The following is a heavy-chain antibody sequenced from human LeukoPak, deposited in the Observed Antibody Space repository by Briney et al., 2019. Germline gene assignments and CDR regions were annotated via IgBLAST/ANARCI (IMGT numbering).Heavy chain of an antibody. CDR1: GGSFSGYY. J-gene: IGHJ6*04. Sequence: SETLSLICAVYGGSFSGYYWSWLRQPPGKGLEWIGEINHSGSTNYNPSLKSRVTISVDTSKNQFSLKLSSVTAADTAVYYCARAPADCSGGSCYRYYYYGMDVWGKGTTVTVSS. D-gene: IGHD2-15*01. V-gene: IGHV4-34*01. CDR2: INHSGST. CDR3: ARAPADCSGGSCYRYYYYGMDV.